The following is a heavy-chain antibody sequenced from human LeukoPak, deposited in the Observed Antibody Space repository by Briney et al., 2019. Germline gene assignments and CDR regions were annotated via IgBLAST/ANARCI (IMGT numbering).Heavy chain of an antibody. V-gene: IGHV5-10-1*01. D-gene: IGHD4/OR15-4a*01. CDR3: AYAVDDYEGFDY. J-gene: IGHJ4*02. CDR2: IDPSDSYT. CDR1: GYSFTSYW. Sequence: GEWLKISCKGSGYSFTSYWISWVRQMPGKGLEWMGTIDPSDSYTKYRPSFQGHVTISADKSISTAYLQWSSLKASDTAMYYCAYAVDDYEGFDYWGQGTLVSVSS.